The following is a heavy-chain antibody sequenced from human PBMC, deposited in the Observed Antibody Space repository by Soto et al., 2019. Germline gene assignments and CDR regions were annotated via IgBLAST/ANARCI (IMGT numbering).Heavy chain of an antibody. V-gene: IGHV1-24*01. CDR3: ATIGYCSGGSCYDDY. CDR2: FDPEDGET. J-gene: IGHJ4*02. CDR1: GYTLTELS. D-gene: IGHD2-15*01. Sequence: AASVKVSCKVSGYTLTELSMHWVRQAPGKGLEWMGGFDPEDGETIYAQKFQGRVTMTEDTSTDTAYMELSSLRSEDTAVYYCATIGYCSGGSCYDDYWGQGTLVTVSS.